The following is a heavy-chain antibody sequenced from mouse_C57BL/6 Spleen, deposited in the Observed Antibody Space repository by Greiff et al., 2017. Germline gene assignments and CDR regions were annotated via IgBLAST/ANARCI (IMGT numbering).Heavy chain of an antibody. J-gene: IGHJ1*03. V-gene: IGHV5-4*01. CDR3: ARDSSSYWYFDV. D-gene: IGHD1-1*01. Sequence: EVNVVESGGGLVKPGGSLKLSCAASGFTFSSYAMSWVRQTPEKRLEWVATISDGGSYTYYPDNVKGRFTISRDNAKNNLYLQMSHLKSEDTAMYYCARDSSSYWYFDVWGTGTTVTVSS. CDR2: ISDGGSYT. CDR1: GFTFSSYA.